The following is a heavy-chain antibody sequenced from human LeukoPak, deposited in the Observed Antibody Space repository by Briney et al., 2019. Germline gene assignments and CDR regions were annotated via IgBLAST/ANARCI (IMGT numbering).Heavy chain of an antibody. J-gene: IGHJ4*02. V-gene: IGHV4-39*07. D-gene: IGHD3-22*01. CDR2: IYYTGST. CDR3: ASDRSGYYYVDY. CDR1: GGSISSSTYY. Sequence: KASETLSLTCSVSGGSISSSTYYWGWIRQPPGKGLEWIGSIYYTGSTYYNPSLKSRVTISVDTSKNQFSLKLSSVTAADTAVYFCASDRSGYYYVDYWGQGTLVTVSS.